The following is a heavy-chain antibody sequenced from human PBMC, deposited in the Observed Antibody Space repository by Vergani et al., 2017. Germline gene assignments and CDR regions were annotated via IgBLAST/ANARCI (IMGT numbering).Heavy chain of an antibody. V-gene: IGHV1-69-2*01. CDR3: ATPQTVTTGGMEV. CDR2: VDPEDGET. J-gene: IGHJ6*04. CDR1: GYTFTDHY. D-gene: IGHD4-17*01. Sequence: EVQLVQSGAEVKKPGATMKTSCKVSGYTFTDHYMHWVKQAPGKGLEWMGLVDPEDGETIYAEKLKGRVNIAADTSTDTAQLELGSLRSEDTAVYYCATPQTVTTGGMEVWVEGATVVVSS.